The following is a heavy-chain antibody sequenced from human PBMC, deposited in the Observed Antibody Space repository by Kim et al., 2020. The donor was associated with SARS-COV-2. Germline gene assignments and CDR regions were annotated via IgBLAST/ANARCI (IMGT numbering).Heavy chain of an antibody. CDR1: GYTLSSYW. D-gene: IGHD6-13*01. Sequence: GGSLRLSCAASGYTLSSYWMDWVRQAPGKGLVWVSHISSDGSSTTYADSVKGRFTIYRDNAKNMAYLQMNSLRAEDTAVYFCASGIAAARFWGQGTLVTV. J-gene: IGHJ4*02. V-gene: IGHV3-74*03. CDR3: ASGIAAARF. CDR2: ISSDGSST.